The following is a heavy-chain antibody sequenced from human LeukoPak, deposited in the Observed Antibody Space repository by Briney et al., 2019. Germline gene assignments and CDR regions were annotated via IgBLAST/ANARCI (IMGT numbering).Heavy chain of an antibody. Sequence: SETLSLTCTVSGASLSSSSYYWGWIRQPPGKGLEWIGSIYYSGSTYYNPSLKSRVTISVDTSKNQFSLKLSSVTAADTAVYYCARDVGGATIDAFDIWGQGTMVTVSS. V-gene: IGHV4-39*07. J-gene: IGHJ3*02. D-gene: IGHD1-26*01. CDR2: IYYSGST. CDR3: ARDVGGATIDAFDI. CDR1: GASLSSSSYY.